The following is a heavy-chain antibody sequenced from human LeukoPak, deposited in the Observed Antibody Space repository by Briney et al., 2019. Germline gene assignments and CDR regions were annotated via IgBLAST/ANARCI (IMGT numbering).Heavy chain of an antibody. CDR1: GLTVSSNY. CDR2: IFSGRNT. V-gene: IGHV3-66*01. D-gene: IGHD2-15*01. J-gene: IGHJ4*02. Sequence: GRSLRPSCAASGLTVSSNYMSWVRQAPRKGLDWGLVIFSGRNTYYADSVKGRFTISTDNSKNTLDLQMNSLRAEDTAVYYCARTVRGYCSGGSCLGYWGQGTLVTVSS. CDR3: ARTVRGYCSGGSCLGY.